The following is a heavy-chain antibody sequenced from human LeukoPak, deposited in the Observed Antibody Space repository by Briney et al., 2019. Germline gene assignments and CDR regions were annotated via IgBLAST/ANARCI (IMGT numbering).Heavy chain of an antibody. CDR2: IKQDGSEK. CDR3: GRDMDV. Sequence: GGSLRLSCAASGFTFSSYWMSWVRQAPGEGLQWVANIKQDGSEKCYVGSVKGRFTVSRDNAKNSLYLQMNSLRTEDTAVYYCGRDMDVWGQGTTVTVSS. V-gene: IGHV3-7*03. J-gene: IGHJ6*02. CDR1: GFTFSSYW.